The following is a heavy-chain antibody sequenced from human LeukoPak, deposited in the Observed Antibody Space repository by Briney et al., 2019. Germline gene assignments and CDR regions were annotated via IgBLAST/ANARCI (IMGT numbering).Heavy chain of an antibody. CDR1: GFTFSSYW. V-gene: IGHV3-74*01. D-gene: IGHD3-22*01. CDR3: ARDPVYYYDSSAFDY. CDR2: IISDGSST. J-gene: IGHJ4*02. Sequence: GGSLRLSCTASGFTFSSYWMHWVRQAPGKGLMWVSRIISDGSSTSYADSVKGRFTVSRDNAKNTLYLQMNSLRAEDTAVYYCARDPVYYYDSSAFDYWGQGTLVTVSS.